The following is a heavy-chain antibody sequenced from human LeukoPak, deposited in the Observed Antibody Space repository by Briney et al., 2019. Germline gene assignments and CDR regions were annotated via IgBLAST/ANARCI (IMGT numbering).Heavy chain of an antibody. Sequence: SGGSLRLSCAASGFTFSSYAMSWVRQAPGKGLEWVSGISGRGGSTYYADSVKGRFTISRDNSKNTLFLQMNSLRAEDTAVYYCAKDLPSLDYYDSSGYLDYWGQGTLVTVSS. CDR1: GFTFSSYA. CDR3: AKDLPSLDYYDSSGYLDY. J-gene: IGHJ4*02. V-gene: IGHV3-23*01. D-gene: IGHD3-22*01. CDR2: ISGRGGST.